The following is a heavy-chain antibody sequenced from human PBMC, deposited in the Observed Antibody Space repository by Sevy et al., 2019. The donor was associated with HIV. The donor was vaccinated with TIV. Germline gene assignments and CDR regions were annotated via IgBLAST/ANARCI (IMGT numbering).Heavy chain of an antibody. V-gene: IGHV1-18*01. D-gene: IGHD3-22*01. CDR1: GYTFTSYG. CDR3: ARDLGGYYDSSGYYPIDY. J-gene: IGHJ4*02. Sequence: ASVKVSCKASGYTFTSYGISWVRQAPGQGLEWMGWISASIGNTYYAQKPQGRVTMTTDTSTSTAYMELRSLRSDDTAVYYCARDLGGYYDSSGYYPIDYWGQGTLVTVSS. CDR2: ISASIGNT.